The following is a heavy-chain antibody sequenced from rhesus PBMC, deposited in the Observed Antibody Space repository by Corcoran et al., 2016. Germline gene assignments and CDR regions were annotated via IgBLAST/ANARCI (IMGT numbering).Heavy chain of an antibody. CDR2: ISGGTGST. D-gene: IGHD4-23*01. V-gene: IGHV4-99*01. Sequence: QVQLQESGPGLVQPSETMSLTCAVSGYSLSRGYFCGWVSPSPGKGLEYIGYISGGTGSTYYNPSLKSRVTISKDSSKNQFSLKLTSVTAADTAFYFCARHSDTVTTFGLDSWGQGVVVTVSS. CDR3: ARHSDTVTTFGLDS. J-gene: IGHJ6*01. CDR1: GYSLSRGYF.